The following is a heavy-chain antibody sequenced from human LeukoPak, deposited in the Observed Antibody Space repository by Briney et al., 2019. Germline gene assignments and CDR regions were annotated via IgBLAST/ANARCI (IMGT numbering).Heavy chain of an antibody. CDR3: SAGTGRSDFDY. J-gene: IGHJ4*02. CDR1: GFTFSDAW. D-gene: IGHD1-1*01. Sequence: GGSLRLSCAASGFTFSDAWVSWVRQAPGKGLEWIGRIKSETNGGTIDYAAPVNGRFTLSRDDSKHTLDLQMNSPKTEDTGVYYCSAGTGRSDFDYWGQGTLVIVSS. CDR2: IKSETNGGTI. V-gene: IGHV3-15*01.